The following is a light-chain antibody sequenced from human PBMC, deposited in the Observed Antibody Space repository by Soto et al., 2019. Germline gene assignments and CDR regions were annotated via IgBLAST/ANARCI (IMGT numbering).Light chain of an antibody. Sequence: EIALTQSPATLSLSPGERATLSCRTSQSVSSYLAWYQQKPGQAPRLLIYGASNRATGIPARFSGSGSETDFTLTISSLEPEDFAVYYCQQRSATWTFGQGTKVEIE. CDR1: QSVSSY. J-gene: IGKJ1*01. CDR3: QQRSATWT. V-gene: IGKV3-11*01. CDR2: GAS.